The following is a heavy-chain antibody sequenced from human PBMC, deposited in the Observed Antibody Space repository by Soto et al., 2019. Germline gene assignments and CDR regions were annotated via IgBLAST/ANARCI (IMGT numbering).Heavy chain of an antibody. V-gene: IGHV4-34*01. CDR2: TDGARGY. CDR3: EREDSYGSSGESLDV. D-gene: IGHD3-16*01. Sequence: PQTLSLTCAVVGDSLRSQSCSWRRQPPGEGMEWIGDTDGARGYTYNPSRRGRTIISDATSKNQISLTLMTVTAADTAVYYCEREDSYGSSGESLDVWGQGTTVTVSS. CDR1: GDSLRSQS. J-gene: IGHJ6*02.